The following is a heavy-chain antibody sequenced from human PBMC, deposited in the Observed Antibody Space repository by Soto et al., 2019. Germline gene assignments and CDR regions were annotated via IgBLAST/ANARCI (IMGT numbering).Heavy chain of an antibody. J-gene: IGHJ4*02. CDR1: GFPFDRYT. Sequence: GGSLRLSCAASGFPFDRYTMHWIRQAPGKGLEWVSLITWNGVATFYADFVGGRFTISRDNGGNSLYLEMNSLRSDDTALYYCVKGSEDYYFDSWGQGALVTVSS. V-gene: IGHV3-43*01. CDR3: VKGSEDYYFDS. CDR2: ITWNGVAT. D-gene: IGHD3-10*01.